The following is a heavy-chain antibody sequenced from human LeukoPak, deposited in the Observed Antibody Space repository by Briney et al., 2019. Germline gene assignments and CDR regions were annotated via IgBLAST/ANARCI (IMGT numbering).Heavy chain of an antibody. D-gene: IGHD1-14*01. Sequence: GGALRLSFFGPGFTLSSYSKKWGRPAPGKGAEWVSYISSSSSTIYYADSVKGRFTISRDNAKNSLYLQMNSLRAEDTAVYYCATWTGIIPYWGQGTLVTVSS. V-gene: IGHV3-48*01. CDR2: ISSSSSTI. J-gene: IGHJ4*02. CDR3: ATWTGIIPY. CDR1: GFTLSSYS.